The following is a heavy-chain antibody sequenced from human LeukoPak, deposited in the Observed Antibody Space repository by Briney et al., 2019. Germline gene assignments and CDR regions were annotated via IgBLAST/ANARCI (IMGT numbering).Heavy chain of an antibody. CDR3: ARDSRYAGSVFDY. D-gene: IGHD5-18*01. J-gene: IGHJ4*02. V-gene: IGHV4-59*01. Sequence: SETLSLTCTVAGGSISSYYWSWIRQPPGKGLEWIGYIYYSGSTNYNPSLKSRVTISVDTSKNQLSLKLSSVTAADTAVYYCARDSRYAGSVFDYWGQGTLVTVSS. CDR1: GGSISSYY. CDR2: IYYSGST.